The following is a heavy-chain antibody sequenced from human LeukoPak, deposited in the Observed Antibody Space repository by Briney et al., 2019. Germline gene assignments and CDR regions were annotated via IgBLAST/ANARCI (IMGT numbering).Heavy chain of an antibody. CDR1: GYSLTDFS. CDR2: FAVEDGKT. J-gene: IGHJ4*02. D-gene: IGHD1-1*01. CDR3: ATGFTTPDY. Sequence: ASVKVSCKVSGYSLTDFSMHWVRQAPGKGLEWMGTFAVEDGKTIYAQKFRGRVTMTEDTSTDTAYMDLSSLRSDDTAVYYCATGFTTPDYWGQGTLVTASS. V-gene: IGHV1-24*01.